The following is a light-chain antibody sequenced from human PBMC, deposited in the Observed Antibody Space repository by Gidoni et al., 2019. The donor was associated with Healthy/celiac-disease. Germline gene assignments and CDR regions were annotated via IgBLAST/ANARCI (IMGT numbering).Light chain of an antibody. CDR3: QQYGSSPYT. CDR2: GAS. Sequence: ELVLTQSPVTLSLSPGERATLSCRASQSVSSSYLAWYQQKPGQAPRLLIYGASSRATGIQDRFSGSGSGTDFTLTISRLEPEDFAVYYCQQYGSSPYTFXQXTKLEIK. CDR1: QSVSSSY. J-gene: IGKJ2*01. V-gene: IGKV3-20*01.